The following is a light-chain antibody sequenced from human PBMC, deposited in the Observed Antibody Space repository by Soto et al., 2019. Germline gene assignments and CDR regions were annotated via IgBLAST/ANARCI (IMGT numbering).Light chain of an antibody. J-gene: IGLJ2*01. CDR1: SSNIGSNT. V-gene: IGLV1-44*01. Sequence: QSVLTQPPSASGTPGQRVTISCSGSSSNIGSNTVNWYQQLPGTAPKLLIYSNNQRPSGGPDRFSGSKSGTSASLAISGLQYEDEADDYCAAWDDSLNGVVFGGRTKLTVL. CDR2: SNN. CDR3: AAWDDSLNGVV.